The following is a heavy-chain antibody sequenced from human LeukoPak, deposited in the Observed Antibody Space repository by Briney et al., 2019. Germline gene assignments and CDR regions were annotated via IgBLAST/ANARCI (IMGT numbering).Heavy chain of an antibody. CDR1: GFTFDDYA. V-gene: IGHV3-43*02. D-gene: IGHD2-15*01. J-gene: IGHJ4*02. Sequence: GGSLRLSCAASGFTFDDYAMHWVRQAPGKGLEWVSLISGDGGSTFYADSVKGRFTISRDNSKNSLYLQMNSLRTEDTAVYYCARDRGLLRGVYYFDYWGQGTLVTVSS. CDR2: ISGDGGST. CDR3: ARDRGLLRGVYYFDY.